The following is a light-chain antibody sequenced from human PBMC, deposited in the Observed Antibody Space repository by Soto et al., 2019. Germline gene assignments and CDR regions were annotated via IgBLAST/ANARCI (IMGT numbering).Light chain of an antibody. CDR2: GNS. Sequence: QSVLTQPPSVSGAPGQRVTISCTGSSSNIGAGYDVHWYQQLPGTAPKLLISGNSNRPSGVPDRFSGSKSGTSASLAITGLQAEDEANYYCQSSDSSLRGWVFGGGTKVTVL. CDR1: SSNIGAGYD. V-gene: IGLV1-40*01. J-gene: IGLJ3*02. CDR3: QSSDSSLRGWV.